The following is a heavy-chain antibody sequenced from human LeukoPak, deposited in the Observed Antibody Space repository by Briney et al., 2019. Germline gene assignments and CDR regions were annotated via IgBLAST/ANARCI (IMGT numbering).Heavy chain of an antibody. V-gene: IGHV3-53*01. Sequence: GGSLRLSCAASGLTVSSNYMSWVRQAPGKGLEWVSVIYSGGSTYYADSVKGRFTISRDNSKNTLYLQMNSLRAEDTAVYYCARARGYSYGHNYWGQGTLVTVSS. CDR2: IYSGGST. CDR1: GLTVSSNY. CDR3: ARARGYSYGHNY. J-gene: IGHJ4*02. D-gene: IGHD5-18*01.